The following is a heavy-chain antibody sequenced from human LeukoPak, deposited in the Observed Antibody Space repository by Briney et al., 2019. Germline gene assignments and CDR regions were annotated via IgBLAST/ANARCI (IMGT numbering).Heavy chain of an antibody. CDR1: GFTFSSYG. CDR3: AKDRPNYHESNGHYYRPNGDY. Sequence: GRSLRLSCAASGFTFSSYGMHWVRQAPGKGLEWVAVIWYDGSNKYYADSVKGRFTISRDNSKNTLYLQMSRLRAEDTAMYYCAKDRPNYHESNGHYYRPNGDYWGQGTLVTVSS. D-gene: IGHD3-22*01. V-gene: IGHV3-33*06. CDR2: IWYDGSNK. J-gene: IGHJ4*02.